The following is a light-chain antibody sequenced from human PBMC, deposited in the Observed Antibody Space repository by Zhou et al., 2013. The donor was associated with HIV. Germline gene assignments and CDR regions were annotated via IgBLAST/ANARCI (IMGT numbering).Light chain of an antibody. CDR1: QSLVHSNGSTY. CDR2: QIS. J-gene: IGKJ2*01. CDR3: MQSTNWPRT. Sequence: DVVMTQSPLSLPVTLGQPASISCRSSQSLVHSNGSTYLHWFQQRPGQSPRRLIYQISNRDSGVPDRFSGSGSGTDFTLKISRVEAEDVGIYYCMQSTNWPRTFGQGTKLEIK. V-gene: IGKV2-30*02.